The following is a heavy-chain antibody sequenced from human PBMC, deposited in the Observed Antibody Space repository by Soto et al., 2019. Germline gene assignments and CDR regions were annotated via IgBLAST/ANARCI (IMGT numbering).Heavy chain of an antibody. V-gene: IGHV1-18*01. CDR3: ARMRAFYGSASQYIADYYCYYAMDV. CDR1: GYIFTAYG. Sequence: ASLKVSCKASGYIFTAYGIGWVREAPGQGLERMGWISTYNGNADYVQKLRGRLTMTTDTSASTADMDLMSLRSDDTALYYCARMRAFYGSASQYIADYYCYYAMDVWGQGTTVTVSS. CDR2: ISTYNGNA. J-gene: IGHJ6*02. D-gene: IGHD3-10*01.